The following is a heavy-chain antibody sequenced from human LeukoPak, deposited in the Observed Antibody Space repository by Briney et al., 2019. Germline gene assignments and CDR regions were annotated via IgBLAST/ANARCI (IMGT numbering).Heavy chain of an antibody. Sequence: GGSLRLSCAASGFTFSTSWMTWVRQAPGKGLEFVANIKHDGSERYYVDSVKGRFTISRDNAKNSLYLQMNSLRAEDTAVYYCAELGITMIGGVWGKGTAVTVSS. CDR3: AELGITMIGGV. CDR1: GFTFSTSW. J-gene: IGHJ6*04. V-gene: IGHV3-7*01. CDR2: IKHDGSER. D-gene: IGHD3-10*02.